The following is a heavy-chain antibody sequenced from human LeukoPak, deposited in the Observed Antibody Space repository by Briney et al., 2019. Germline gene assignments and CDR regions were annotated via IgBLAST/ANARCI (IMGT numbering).Heavy chain of an antibody. CDR2: IIPIFNTT. J-gene: IGHJ5*02. Sequence: ASVKVSCKASGGTFSDHVISWVRQAPGQGLEWMGGIIPIFNTTNYAQKFQGRVTITADGSTSTAYMELSSLRSEDTAVYYCARRYYGSGSANWFDPWGQGTLVTVSS. CDR3: ARRYYGSGSANWFDP. CDR1: GGTFSDHV. D-gene: IGHD3-10*01. V-gene: IGHV1-69*01.